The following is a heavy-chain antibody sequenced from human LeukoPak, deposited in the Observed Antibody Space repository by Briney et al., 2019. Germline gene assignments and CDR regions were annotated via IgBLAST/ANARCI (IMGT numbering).Heavy chain of an antibody. V-gene: IGHV4-39*07. J-gene: IGHJ4*02. Sequence: SETLSLTCTVSGGSISSSSYYWGWIRQPPGKGLEWIGSIYYSGSTYYNPSLKSRVTISVDTSKNQFSLKLSSVTAADTALYYCARGLSSHSSGWYYFDYWGQGTLVTVSS. CDR3: ARGLSSHSSGWYYFDY. CDR2: IYYSGST. D-gene: IGHD6-19*01. CDR1: GGSISSSSYY.